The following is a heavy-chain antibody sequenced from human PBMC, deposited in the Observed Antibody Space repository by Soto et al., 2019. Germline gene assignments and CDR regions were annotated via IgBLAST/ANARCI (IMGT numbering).Heavy chain of an antibody. V-gene: IGHV1-46*01. CDR2: INPSGGGT. CDR1: GYTFSTYY. D-gene: IGHD4-17*01. Sequence: ASVKVSCKASGYTFSTYYMHWVRQAPGQGLEWMGMINPSGGGTSYAQRFQGRVTMTRDTSTSTVYMELSSLRSDDTAVYYCARTSRHYYFYYWGQGTLVTVSS. J-gene: IGHJ4*02. CDR3: ARTSRHYYFYY.